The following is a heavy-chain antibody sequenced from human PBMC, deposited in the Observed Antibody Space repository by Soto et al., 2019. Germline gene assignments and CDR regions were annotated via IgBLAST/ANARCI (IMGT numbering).Heavy chain of an antibody. V-gene: IGHV3-21*01. D-gene: IGHD3-9*01. CDR1: GFTFSSYS. Sequence: EVQLVESGGGLVKPGGSLRLSCAASGFTFSSYSMNWVRQAPGKGLEWVSSISSSSSYIYYADSVKGRFTISRDNAKNSLYLQMNSLRAEDTAVYYWARDQEGSYYDILTGYYDPSSPEVFDYWGQGTLVTVSS. J-gene: IGHJ4*02. CDR2: ISSSSSYI. CDR3: ARDQEGSYYDILTGYYDPSSPEVFDY.